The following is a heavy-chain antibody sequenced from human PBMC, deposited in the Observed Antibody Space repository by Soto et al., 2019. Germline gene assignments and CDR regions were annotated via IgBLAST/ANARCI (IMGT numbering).Heavy chain of an antibody. V-gene: IGHV4-34*01. Sequence: SETLSLTCAVYGGSFSGYYWSWIRQPPGKGLEWIGEINHSGSTNYNPSLKSRVTISVDTSKNQFSLKLSSVTAADTAVYYCARGACSGGSCYSGAFDIWGQGTMVTVSS. J-gene: IGHJ3*02. CDR2: INHSGST. D-gene: IGHD2-15*01. CDR1: GGSFSGYY. CDR3: ARGACSGGSCYSGAFDI.